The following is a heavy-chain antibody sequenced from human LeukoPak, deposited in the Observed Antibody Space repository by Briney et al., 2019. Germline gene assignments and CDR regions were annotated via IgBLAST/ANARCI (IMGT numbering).Heavy chain of an antibody. J-gene: IGHJ4*02. CDR3: AKDIAYDSSGYYQYFDY. CDR2: ISGNSGSI. Sequence: GGSLRLSCAASGFTFDDYAMHWVRQAPGKGLEWVSGISGNSGSIGYADSVKGRFTISRDNAKNSLYLQMNSLRAEDTALYYCAKDIAYDSSGYYQYFDYWGQGTLVTVSS. CDR1: GFTFDDYA. V-gene: IGHV3-9*01. D-gene: IGHD3-22*01.